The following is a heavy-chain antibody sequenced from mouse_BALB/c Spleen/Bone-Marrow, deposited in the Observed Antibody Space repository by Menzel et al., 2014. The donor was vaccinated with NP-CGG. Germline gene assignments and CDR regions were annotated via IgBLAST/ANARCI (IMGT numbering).Heavy chain of an antibody. Sequence: EVHLVESGGGLVQPGGSLRLSCAPSGFTFTDYYMSWVRQPPGEALEWLGFIRNKANGYTTEYSASVKGRFTISRDNSQSILYLQMNTLRAEDSATYYCARDRRYDLAWFAYWGQGTLVTVSA. CDR1: GFTFTDYY. V-gene: IGHV7-3*02. CDR2: IRNKANGYTT. CDR3: ARDRRYDLAWFAY. J-gene: IGHJ3*01. D-gene: IGHD2-14*01.